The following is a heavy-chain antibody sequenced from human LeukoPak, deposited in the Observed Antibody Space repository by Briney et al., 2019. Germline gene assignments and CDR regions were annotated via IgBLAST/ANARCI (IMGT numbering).Heavy chain of an antibody. CDR3: AKDLSGQWSFDY. CDR1: GLTFSSYG. D-gene: IGHD6-19*01. J-gene: IGHJ4*02. Sequence: GGSLRLSCAASGLTFSSYGMHWVRQAPGKGLEWVAVISHDGSDKHYADSVKGRFTISRDNPKNTLYLQVNSLRAEDTAVYYCAKDLSGQWSFDYWGQGTLVTVSS. V-gene: IGHV3-30*18. CDR2: ISHDGSDK.